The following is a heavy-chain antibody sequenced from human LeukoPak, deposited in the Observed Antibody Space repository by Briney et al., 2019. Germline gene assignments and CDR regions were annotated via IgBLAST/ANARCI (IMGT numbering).Heavy chain of an antibody. V-gene: IGHV3-15*01. CDR3: TTECAYYYDSSGYDPYYFDY. D-gene: IGHD3-22*01. CDR2: IKSKTDGGTT. J-gene: IGHJ4*02. CDR1: GFTFSNAW. Sequence: PGGSLRLSCAASGFTFSNAWMSWVRQAPGEGLEWVGRIKSKTDGGTTDYAAPVKGRFTISRDDSKNTLYLQMNSLKTEDTAVYYCTTECAYYYDSSGYDPYYFDYWGQGTLVTVSS.